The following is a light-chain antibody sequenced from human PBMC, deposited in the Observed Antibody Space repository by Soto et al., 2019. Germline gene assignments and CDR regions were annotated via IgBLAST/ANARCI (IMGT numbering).Light chain of an antibody. CDR3: HQYDSSSYT. Sequence: EIVLTQSPGTLSLSPGEGATLSCRASQSVSSSYVAWYQQKPGQAPRLLIYGASTRATGIPDRFSGSVSGTNYSSTTSSLVAEDFAVYYYHQYDSSSYTFGHGTKLDIK. CDR1: QSVSSSY. V-gene: IGKV3-20*01. J-gene: IGKJ1*01. CDR2: GAS.